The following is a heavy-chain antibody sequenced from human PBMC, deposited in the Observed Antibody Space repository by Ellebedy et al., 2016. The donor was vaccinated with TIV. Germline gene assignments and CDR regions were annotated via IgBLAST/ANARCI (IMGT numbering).Heavy chain of an antibody. CDR1: GYTFTSYA. Sequence: ASVKVSXXASGYTFTSYAMHWVRQAPGQRLEWMGWINAGNGNTKYSQKFQGRVTITRDTSASTAYMELSSLRSEDTAVYYCARTYYDFWRGLIDGMDVWGQGTTVTVSS. CDR2: INAGNGNT. D-gene: IGHD3-3*01. CDR3: ARTYYDFWRGLIDGMDV. J-gene: IGHJ6*02. V-gene: IGHV1-3*01.